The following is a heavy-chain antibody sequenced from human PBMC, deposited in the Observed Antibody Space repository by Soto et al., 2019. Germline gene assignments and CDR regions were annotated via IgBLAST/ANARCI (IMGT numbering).Heavy chain of an antibody. D-gene: IGHD2-15*01. CDR1: GYSFTSYW. CDR2: IYPGDSDT. J-gene: IGHJ3*02. V-gene: IGHV5-51*01. Sequence: GESLKSSCKGSGYSFTSYWIGGVRQMPGKGLEWMGIIYPGDSDTRDSPSFQGEVTISAATSISSAYLHWSSLNASDTAMSYCASQTLSPVPPSYCSGASCLDDAFDIWGQVTMVTVSS. CDR3: ASQTLSPVPPSYCSGASCLDDAFDI.